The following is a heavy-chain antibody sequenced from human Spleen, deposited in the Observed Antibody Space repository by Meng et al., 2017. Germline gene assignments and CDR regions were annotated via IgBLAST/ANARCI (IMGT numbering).Heavy chain of an antibody. J-gene: IGHJ4*02. CDR3: ARGRVVVAAAPSDS. D-gene: IGHD2-15*01. CDR1: GFTFSSYS. CDR2: ISSSTT. V-gene: IGHV3-21*01. Sequence: DVQMLDSGGGLVKPGGSLRLSCAASGFTFSSYSMSWVRQAPGKGLEWVSSISSSTTYADSVKGRFTISRDNAKNSLYLQMNSLRAEDTAIYYCARGRVVVAAAPSDSWGQGTLVTVSS.